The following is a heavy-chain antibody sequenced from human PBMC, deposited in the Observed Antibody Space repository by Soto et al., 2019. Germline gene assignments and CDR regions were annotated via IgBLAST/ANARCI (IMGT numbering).Heavy chain of an antibody. D-gene: IGHD3-22*01. CDR1: GFTFSSYA. CDR2: ISGSGGST. V-gene: IGHV3-23*01. CDR3: ANSGRYYSDSTRNWFHX. Sequence: WGSLRLSCAASGFTFSSYAMSWVRQAPGKGLEWVSAISGSGGSTYYAYSVKVRFTISIDNSNNTLYLQMNSLRAEDTAVYYCANSGRYYSDSTRNWFHXWGKATLLTVSX. J-gene: IGHJ5*02.